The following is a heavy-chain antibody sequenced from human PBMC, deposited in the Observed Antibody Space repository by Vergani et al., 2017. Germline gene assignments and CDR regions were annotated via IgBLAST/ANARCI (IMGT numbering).Heavy chain of an antibody. D-gene: IGHD3-10*01. J-gene: IGHJ5*02. CDR2: MNPNSGNT. CDR1: GYTFTSYD. Sequence: QVQLVQSGAEVKKPGASVKVSCKASGYTFTSYDINWVRQATGQGLEWMGWMNPNSGNTGYAQKFQGRVTMTRNTSISTAYMELSSLRSEDTAVYYCARGRRITMVRGVIWWFDPWGQGTLVTDSS. V-gene: IGHV1-8*01. CDR3: ARGRRITMVRGVIWWFDP.